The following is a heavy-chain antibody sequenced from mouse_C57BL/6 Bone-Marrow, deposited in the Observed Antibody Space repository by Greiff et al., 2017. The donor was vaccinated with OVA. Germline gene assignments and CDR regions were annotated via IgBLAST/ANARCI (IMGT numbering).Heavy chain of an antibody. V-gene: IGHV5-17*01. Sequence: EVMLVESGGGLVKPGGSLKLSCAASGFTFSDYGMHWVRQAPEKGLEWVAYISSGSSTIYYADTVKGRFTISRDNAKNTLFLQMTSLRSEDTAMYYCARTGDSSGSRNYFDYWGQGTTLTVSS. D-gene: IGHD3-2*02. CDR3: ARTGDSSGSRNYFDY. CDR1: GFTFSDYG. J-gene: IGHJ2*01. CDR2: ISSGSSTI.